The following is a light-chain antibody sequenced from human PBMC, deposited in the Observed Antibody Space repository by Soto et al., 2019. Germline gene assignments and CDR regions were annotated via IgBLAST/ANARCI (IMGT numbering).Light chain of an antibody. CDR3: QQYKSDSRR. CDR1: QYVXDL. V-gene: IGKV1-5*01. Sequence: QVTQSPSSLSASAGDSGTITCRASQYVXDLLNWYQQPPGKAPKFLXVCASNLQMGGPSRFSGSGSGTEFTLTISSLQPYYFASYYCQQYKSDSRRFGQGTKVDIK. CDR2: CAS. J-gene: IGKJ1*01.